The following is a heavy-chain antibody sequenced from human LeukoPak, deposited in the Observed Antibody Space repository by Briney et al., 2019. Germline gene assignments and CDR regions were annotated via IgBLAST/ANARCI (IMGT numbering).Heavy chain of an antibody. V-gene: IGHV3-48*01. CDR1: GFTFSSYS. J-gene: IGHJ6*03. D-gene: IGHD6-13*01. CDR2: ISSSSSTI. CDR3: ARDGHIAAAGYYYYYYMDV. Sequence: PGGSLRLSCAASGFTFSSYSMNWVRQAPGKGLEWVSYISSSSSTIYYADSVKGRFTISRDNAKNSLYLQMNSLRAEDTAVYYCARDGHIAAAGYYYYYYMDVWGKGTTVTVSS.